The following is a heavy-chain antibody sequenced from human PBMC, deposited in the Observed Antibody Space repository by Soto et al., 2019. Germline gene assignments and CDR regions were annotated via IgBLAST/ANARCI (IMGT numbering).Heavy chain of an antibody. CDR2: INPSGGST. D-gene: IGHD3-22*01. CDR3: YYDSSGYYPRAVPYPDAFDI. V-gene: IGHV1-46*01. Sequence: GASVKVSCKASGYTFTSYYMHWVRQAPGQGLEWMGIINPSGGSTSYAQKFQGRVTMTRDTSTSTVYMELSSLRSEDTAVYYCYYDSSGYYPRAVPYPDAFDIWGQGTMVTVSS. J-gene: IGHJ3*02. CDR1: GYTFTSYY.